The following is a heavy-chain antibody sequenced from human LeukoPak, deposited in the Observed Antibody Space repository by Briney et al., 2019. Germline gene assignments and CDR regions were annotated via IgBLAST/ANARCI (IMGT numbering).Heavy chain of an antibody. J-gene: IGHJ4*02. CDR3: ARARYSSGWYFDY. Sequence: GGSLRLSCAASGFTFINYNINWVRQAPGKGLEWVSYISSSSSTMYYADSVKGRSTISRDNAKNSLYLQMNSLRAEDTAVYYCARARYSSGWYFDYWGQGTLVTVSS. V-gene: IGHV3-48*01. CDR1: GFTFINYN. CDR2: ISSSSSTM. D-gene: IGHD6-19*01.